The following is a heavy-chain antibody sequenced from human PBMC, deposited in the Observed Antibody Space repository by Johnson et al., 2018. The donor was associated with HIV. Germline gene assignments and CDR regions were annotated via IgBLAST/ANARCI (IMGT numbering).Heavy chain of an antibody. CDR2: INSDGSST. D-gene: IGHD3-16*01. CDR3: AREGGIRGPSPVDAFDI. CDR1: GFTFSTNW. J-gene: IGHJ3*02. Sequence: EVQLVESGGDLVQPGGSLRLSCVGSGFTFSTNWMHWVRQAPGKGLVWVSRINSDGSSTSYADSVKGRFTISRDNAKNTLYLQMDSLGAEDTAVYYCAREGGIRGPSPVDAFDIWGQGTMVTVSS. V-gene: IGHV3-74*01.